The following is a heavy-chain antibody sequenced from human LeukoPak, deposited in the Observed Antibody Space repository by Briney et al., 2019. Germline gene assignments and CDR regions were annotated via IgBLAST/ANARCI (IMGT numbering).Heavy chain of an antibody. CDR2: ISYDGDNK. Sequence: GGSLRLSCAASGFTFSSYAMHWVRQAPGKGLEWVAVISYDGDNKLYADPVKGRFTTSRDNSKNTLYMQMNSLRAEDTAVYYCARDRRSSGWLYFDYWGQGTLVTVSS. J-gene: IGHJ4*02. CDR1: GFTFSSYA. CDR3: ARDRRSSGWLYFDY. V-gene: IGHV3-30*01. D-gene: IGHD6-19*01.